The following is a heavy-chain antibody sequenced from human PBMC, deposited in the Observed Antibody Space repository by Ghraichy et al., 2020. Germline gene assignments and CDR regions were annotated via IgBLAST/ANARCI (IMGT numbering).Heavy chain of an antibody. Sequence: LRLSCAASGFTFDNYAMHWVRQAPGKGLEWVSGINWNSGSIAYADSVKGRFTISRDNAKNSLYLQMNSLRAEDTALYYCAKDLVGETFDYWGQGTLVTVSS. CDR1: GFTFDNYA. J-gene: IGHJ4*02. CDR2: INWNSGSI. D-gene: IGHD3-16*01. V-gene: IGHV3-9*01. CDR3: AKDLVGETFDY.